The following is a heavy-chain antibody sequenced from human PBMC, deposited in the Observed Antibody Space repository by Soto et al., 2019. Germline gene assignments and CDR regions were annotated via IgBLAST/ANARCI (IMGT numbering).Heavy chain of an antibody. V-gene: IGHV1-18*01. CDR3: ARQAVIIVVTAARNFDF. CDR2: ISAYNGNT. D-gene: IGHD2-2*01. CDR1: GYTFTSYG. J-gene: IGHJ4*02. Sequence: ASVKVSCKASGYTFTSYGISWVRQAPGQGLEWMGWISAYNGNTNYAQKLQGRVTMTTDTSTSTAYMELRSLRSDDTAVYYCARQAVIIVVTAARNFDFWCQGLLVTVST.